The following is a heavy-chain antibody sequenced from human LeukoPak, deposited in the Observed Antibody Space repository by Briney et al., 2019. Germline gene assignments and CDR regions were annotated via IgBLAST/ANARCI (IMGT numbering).Heavy chain of an antibody. D-gene: IGHD6-19*01. CDR1: GGTFTSYA. CDR3: ARDQDDRDIAVAGNWFDP. V-gene: IGHV1-18*01. CDR2: ISAYNGNT. J-gene: IGHJ5*02. Sequence: ASVKLSCKASGGTFTSYANTWARHAPGQGLEWMGWISAYNGNTNYAQKLQGKVIMTTDSSTSTAYMQLRSLRSDDTAVYYCARDQDDRDIAVAGNWFDPWGQGTLVTVAS.